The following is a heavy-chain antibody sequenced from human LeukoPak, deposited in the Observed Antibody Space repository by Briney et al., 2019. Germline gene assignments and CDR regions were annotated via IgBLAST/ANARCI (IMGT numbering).Heavy chain of an antibody. CDR1: GGSISSSSYY. V-gene: IGHV4-39*07. CDR3: ARGPRLEWFRYYYYMDV. CDR2: IYYSGST. Sequence: PSETLSLTCTVSGGSISSSSYYWGWIRQPPGKGLEWIGGIYYSGSTYYNPSLKSRVTISVDTSKNQFSLKLSSVTAADTAVYYCARGPRLEWFRYYYYMDVWGKGTTVTVSS. J-gene: IGHJ6*03. D-gene: IGHD3-3*01.